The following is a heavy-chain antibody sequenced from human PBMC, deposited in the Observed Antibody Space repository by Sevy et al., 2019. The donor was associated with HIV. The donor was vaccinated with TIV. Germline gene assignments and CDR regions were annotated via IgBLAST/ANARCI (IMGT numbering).Heavy chain of an antibody. D-gene: IGHD2-2*01. CDR1: GYTFTSYA. Sequence: ASVKVSCKASGYTFTSYAMNWVRQAPGQGLEWMGWINTNTGNPTYAHGFTGRFVFSLDTSVSTAYLQISSLKAEDTAVYYCARDVRRGYCSSTSCANYYYYGMDVWGQGTTVTVSS. V-gene: IGHV7-4-1*02. J-gene: IGHJ6*02. CDR3: ARDVRRGYCSSTSCANYYYYGMDV. CDR2: INTNTGNP.